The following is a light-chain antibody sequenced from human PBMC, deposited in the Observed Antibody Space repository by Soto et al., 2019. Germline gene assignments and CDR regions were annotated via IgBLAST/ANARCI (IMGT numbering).Light chain of an antibody. Sequence: QSVLTQPPSASGSPGQSVTISCTGTSSDVGGYDYVSWYQQHPGKAPKLMIYEVTIRPSGVSDRFSGSKSGNTASLTVSRLQAEDEADYYCSSYTGGNPSYVFGTGTKLTVL. CDR3: SSYTGGNPSYV. V-gene: IGLV2-8*01. CDR1: SSDVGGYDY. CDR2: EVT. J-gene: IGLJ1*01.